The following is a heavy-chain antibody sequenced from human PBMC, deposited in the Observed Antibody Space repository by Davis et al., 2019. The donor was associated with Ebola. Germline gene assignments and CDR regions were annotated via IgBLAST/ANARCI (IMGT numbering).Heavy chain of an antibody. V-gene: IGHV3-48*04. CDR3: ARDRGQWLVTPVDY. D-gene: IGHD6-19*01. CDR2: ISSSGSTI. J-gene: IGHJ4*02. Sequence: PGGSLRLSCAASGFTFSSYSMNWIRQAPGKGLEWVSYISSSGSTIYYADSVKGRFTISRDNAKNSLYLQMNSLRAEDTAVYYCARDRGQWLVTPVDYWGQGTLVTVSS. CDR1: GFTFSSYS.